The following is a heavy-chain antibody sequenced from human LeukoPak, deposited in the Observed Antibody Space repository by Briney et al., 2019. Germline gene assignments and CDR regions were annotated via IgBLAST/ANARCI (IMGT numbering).Heavy chain of an antibody. V-gene: IGHV3-23*01. CDR1: GDTFSSYA. J-gene: IGHJ4*02. CDR3: AKVTVWSVASFDY. D-gene: IGHD6-19*01. CDR2: ISGSGGST. Sequence: GGSLRLSCAASGDTFSSYAMSLVRQAPGKGLEWVSTISGSGGSTYYADSVKGRFTISRDNSKNTLYLQMNSLRAEDTAVYYCAKVTVWSVASFDYWGQGTLVTVSS.